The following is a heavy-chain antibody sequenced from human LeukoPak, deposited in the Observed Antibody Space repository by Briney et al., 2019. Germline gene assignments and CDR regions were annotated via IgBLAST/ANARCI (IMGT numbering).Heavy chain of an antibody. D-gene: IGHD2-2*01. V-gene: IGHV3-74*03. CDR3: ARESPFADCTSTSCYATPDY. J-gene: IGHJ4*02. Sequence: GGSLRLSCAGSGFTFSSYWMHWVRQAPGKGLVWVSRINTDGSSTTYADSVKGRFTISRGNAKNTLYLQMNSLRAEDTAVYYCARESPFADCTSTSCYATPDYWGQGTLVTVSS. CDR2: INTDGSST. CDR1: GFTFSSYW.